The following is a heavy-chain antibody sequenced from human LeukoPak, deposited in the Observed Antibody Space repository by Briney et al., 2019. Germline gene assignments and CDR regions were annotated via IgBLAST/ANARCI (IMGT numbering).Heavy chain of an antibody. V-gene: IGHV3-13*01. CDR3: ARGALRRDYDFWSGYIEYYFDY. CDR2: IGTAGDT. Sequence: PGGSLRLSCAASGFTFSSYDMRWVRQATGKGLEWVSAIGTAGDTYYPGSVKGRFTISRENAKNSLYLQMNSLRAGDTAVYYCARGALRRDYDFWSGYIEYYFDYWGQGTLVTVSS. J-gene: IGHJ4*02. D-gene: IGHD3-3*01. CDR1: GFTFSSYD.